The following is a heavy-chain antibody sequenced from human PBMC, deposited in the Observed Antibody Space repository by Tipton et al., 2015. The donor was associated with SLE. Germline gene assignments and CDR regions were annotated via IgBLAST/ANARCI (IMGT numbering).Heavy chain of an antibody. CDR3: ARVDIVATMGIYYYYMDV. J-gene: IGHJ6*03. CDR1: GGSINSHF. D-gene: IGHD5-12*01. V-gene: IGHV4-4*09. CDR2: IYTSGST. Sequence: TLSLTCTVSGGSINSHFWSWIRQPAGKGLEWIGYIYTSGSTNYNPSLKSRVTISVDKSKNQFSLKLSSVTAADTAVYYCARVDIVATMGIYYYYMDVWGKGTTVTVSS.